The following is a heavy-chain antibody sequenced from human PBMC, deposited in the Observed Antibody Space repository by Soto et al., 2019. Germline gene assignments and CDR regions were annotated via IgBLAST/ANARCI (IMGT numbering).Heavy chain of an antibody. CDR3: ARGPAPRLYSSSLKVRWFDP. CDR2: INHSGST. V-gene: IGHV4-34*01. D-gene: IGHD6-13*01. CDR1: GGSFSGYY. J-gene: IGHJ5*02. Sequence: ASETLSLTCAVYGGSFSGYYWSWIRQPPGKGLEWIGEINHSGSTNYNPSLKSRVTISVDTSKNQFSLKLSSVTAADTAVYYCARGPAPRLYSSSLKVRWFDPWGQGTLVTVSS.